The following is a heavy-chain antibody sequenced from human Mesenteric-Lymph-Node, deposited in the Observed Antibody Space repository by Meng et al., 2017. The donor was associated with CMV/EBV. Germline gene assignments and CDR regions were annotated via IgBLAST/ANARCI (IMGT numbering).Heavy chain of an antibody. V-gene: IGHV3-23*01. CDR1: GFTFSSYA. D-gene: IGHD3-22*01. J-gene: IGHJ4*02. CDR3: AKVSLVSGVVPGY. CDR2: ISGSGGST. Sequence: GSLKISCAASGFTFSSYAMSWVRQAPGKGLEWVSAISGSGGSTYYADSVKGRFTISRDNSKNTLYLQMNSLRAEDTAVYYCAKVSLVSGVVPGYWGQGTLVTVSS.